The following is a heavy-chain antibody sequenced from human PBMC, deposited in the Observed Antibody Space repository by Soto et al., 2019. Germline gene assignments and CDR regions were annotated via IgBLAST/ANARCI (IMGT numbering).Heavy chain of an antibody. D-gene: IGHD1-26*01. V-gene: IGHV2-26*01. CDR1: GFSLSNPRMG. Sequence: QVTLKESGPVLVKPTETLTLTCTVSGFSLSNPRMGVSWFRQTPGKALDGLAHMFWNDEKSYSTSLKNRLTISKHTSKSQVVLTMANMLPVDTATSDCARSYGGSYFCPSAYWGQGNLVTVSS. CDR2: MFWNDEK. CDR3: ARSYGGSYFCPSAY. J-gene: IGHJ1*01.